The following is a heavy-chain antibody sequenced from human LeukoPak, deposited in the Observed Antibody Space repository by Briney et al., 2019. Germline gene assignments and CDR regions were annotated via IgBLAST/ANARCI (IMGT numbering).Heavy chain of an antibody. CDR3: ARDNGYGDPFDY. Sequence: SETLSLTCTVSGGSISSYYWSWIRQPPGKGLEWIGYIYYSGSTNYNPSLKSRVTISVDTSKNQFSLKLSSVTAADTAVYYCARDNGYGDPFDYWGQGTLVTVSS. D-gene: IGHD4-17*01. J-gene: IGHJ4*02. CDR2: IYYSGST. CDR1: GGSISSYY. V-gene: IGHV4-59*01.